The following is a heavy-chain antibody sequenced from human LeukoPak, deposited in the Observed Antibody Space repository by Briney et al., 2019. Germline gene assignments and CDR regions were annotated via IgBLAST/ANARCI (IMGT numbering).Heavy chain of an antibody. V-gene: IGHV3-21*01. D-gene: IGHD5-24*01. CDR2: ISSSSSYI. CDR1: GFTFSSYS. Sequence: GGSLRLSCAASGFTFSSYSMNWVRQAPGKGLEWVSSISSSSSYIYYADSVKGRFTISRDNAKNSLYLQMNSLRAEDTAVYYCATVYREDGYDWAHLDIWGRGTLLTVSS. J-gene: IGHJ2*01. CDR3: ATVYREDGYDWAHLDI.